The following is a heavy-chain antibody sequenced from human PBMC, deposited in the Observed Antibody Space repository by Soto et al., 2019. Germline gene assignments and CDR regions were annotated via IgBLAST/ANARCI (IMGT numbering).Heavy chain of an antibody. Sequence: GESLKISCKGSGYSFTSYWIGWVRQMPGKGLEWMGIIYPGDSDTRYSPSFQGQVTISADKSISTAYLQWSSLKASDTAMYYCARTGRDFGGVSGYGMDVWGQGTTVTVSS. CDR2: IYPGDSDT. CDR3: ARTGRDFGGVSGYGMDV. CDR1: GYSFTSYW. V-gene: IGHV5-51*01. D-gene: IGHD3-3*01. J-gene: IGHJ6*02.